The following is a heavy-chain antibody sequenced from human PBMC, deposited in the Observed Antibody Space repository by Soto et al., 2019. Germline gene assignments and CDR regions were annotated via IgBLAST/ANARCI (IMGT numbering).Heavy chain of an antibody. D-gene: IGHD2-2*01. Sequence: ASVKVSCKASGYTFTSYDINWVRQATGQGLEWMGWMNPNSGNTGYAQKFQGRVTMTRNTSISTAYMELSSLRSEDTAVYYCARGAVRYCSSTSCYAYYYYYYMDVWGKGTTVTVS. J-gene: IGHJ6*03. CDR2: MNPNSGNT. CDR3: ARGAVRYCSSTSCYAYYYYYYMDV. V-gene: IGHV1-8*01. CDR1: GYTFTSYD.